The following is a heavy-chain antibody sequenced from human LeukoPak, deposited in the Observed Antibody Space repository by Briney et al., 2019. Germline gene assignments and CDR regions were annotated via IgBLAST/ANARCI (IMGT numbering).Heavy chain of an antibody. CDR1: GGSISSGSYY. D-gene: IGHD5-18*01. Sequence: PSETLSLTCTVSGGSISSGSYYWSWIRQPAGKGLEWIGRIYTSGSTNYNPSLKSRVTISVDTSKNQFSLKLSSVTAADTAVYYCASEYVDTAMVDYWGQGTLVTVSS. CDR2: IYTSGST. V-gene: IGHV4-61*02. CDR3: ASEYVDTAMVDY. J-gene: IGHJ4*02.